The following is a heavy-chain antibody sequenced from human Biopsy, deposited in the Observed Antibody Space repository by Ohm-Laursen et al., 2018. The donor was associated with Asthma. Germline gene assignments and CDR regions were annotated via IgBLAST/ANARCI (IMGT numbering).Heavy chain of an antibody. V-gene: IGHV2-5*01. CDR2: IYWIDDK. Sequence: PTQTLTLTGTFSGLSLKIGAVGVGWIRQPPGKAPECLAVIYWIDDKYYSPSLRNRLTVSKDTSRNRVVLAMTNMEPRDTATYFCARAIRLEDFLTGSFTSYFDNWDLGILVSVS. CDR1: GLSLKIGAVG. J-gene: IGHJ4*01. D-gene: IGHD3/OR15-3a*01. CDR3: ARAIRLEDFLTGSFTSYFDN.